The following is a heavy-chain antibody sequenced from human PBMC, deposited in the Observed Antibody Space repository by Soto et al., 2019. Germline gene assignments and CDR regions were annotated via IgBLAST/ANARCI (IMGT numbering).Heavy chain of an antibody. J-gene: IGHJ4*02. D-gene: IGHD3-16*01. V-gene: IGHV3-23*01. Sequence: QVSESGGGLVQPGGSLRLSCTVSGLTFRSFAMSWVRQAPGKGLEWVSTISGTGAGTYYADSVKGRFTISRDNSKNTMYLQMNSLSADDRAVDYCAKNKGLRVENYCCDYWGQGTLVTVSS. CDR3: AKNKGLRVENYCCDY. CDR1: GLTFRSFA. CDR2: ISGTGAGT.